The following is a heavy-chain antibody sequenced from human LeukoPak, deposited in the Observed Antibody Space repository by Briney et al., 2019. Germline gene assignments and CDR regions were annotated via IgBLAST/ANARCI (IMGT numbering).Heavy chain of an antibody. V-gene: IGHV4-59*08. D-gene: IGHD2/OR15-2a*01. CDR3: ARYFCPADRCPHFDH. Sequence: PSETLSLTCTVSGGSISGYYWSWIRQPPGKGLEWIGYILHRGNTEYNPSLKSRVTISVDTSKNQFSLRLSSVTAADTALYYCARYFCPADRCPHFDHWGQGTLVTVSS. CDR1: GGSISGYY. J-gene: IGHJ4*02. CDR2: ILHRGNT.